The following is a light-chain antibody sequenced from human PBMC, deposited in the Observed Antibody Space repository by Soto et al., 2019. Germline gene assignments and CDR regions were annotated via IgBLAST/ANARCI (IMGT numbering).Light chain of an antibody. V-gene: IGKV3-15*01. Sequence: EIVVTQSPSTLSASPGERATLSCRASQSVSSNLAWYQQKPGQPPRLLIYGATTRATGISARFSGSGSGTEFTLTISSLQSEDFAVYYCQHGGAFGQGTKVDIK. CDR2: GAT. CDR1: QSVSSN. J-gene: IGKJ1*01. CDR3: QHGGA.